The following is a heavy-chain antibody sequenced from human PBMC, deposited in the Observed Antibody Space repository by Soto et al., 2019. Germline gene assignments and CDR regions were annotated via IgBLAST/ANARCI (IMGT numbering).Heavy chain of an antibody. J-gene: IGHJ5*02. Sequence: QVQLQQWGAGLLKPSETLSLTCAVYGGSFSGYYWSWIRQPPGKGLEWIGEINHSGSTNYNPSLKSRVTISVDTSKNQFSLKLSSVTAADTAVYYCARAYTHTDFWFDPWGQGTLVTVSS. CDR2: INHSGST. D-gene: IGHD3-3*01. CDR1: GGSFSGYY. V-gene: IGHV4-34*01. CDR3: ARAYTHTDFWFDP.